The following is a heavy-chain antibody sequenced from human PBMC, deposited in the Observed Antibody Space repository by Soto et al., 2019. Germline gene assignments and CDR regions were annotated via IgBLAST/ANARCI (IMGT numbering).Heavy chain of an antibody. D-gene: IGHD1-26*01. CDR1: GFTVSSNY. J-gene: IGHJ4*02. Sequence: EVQLVESGGGLVQPGGSLRLSCAASGFTVSSNYMSWVRQAPGKGLEWVSVIYSDGSTYYADSVKGRFTISRDNSKNTLYLQMNSLRAEDTAVYYWARSRRVGATAFDYWGQGTLVTVSS. V-gene: IGHV3-66*01. CDR2: IYSDGST. CDR3: ARSRRVGATAFDY.